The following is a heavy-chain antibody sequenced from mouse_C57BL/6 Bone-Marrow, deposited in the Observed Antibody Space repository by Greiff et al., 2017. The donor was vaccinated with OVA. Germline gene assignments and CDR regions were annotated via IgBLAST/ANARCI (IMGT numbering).Heavy chain of an antibody. CDR1: GFNIKNIY. V-gene: IGHV14-3*01. J-gene: IGHJ3*01. CDR3: ATDGYPFAY. Sequence: VQLQQSVAELVRPGASVKLSCTASGFNIKNIYMHRVKQRPEQGLEWVGRIDPENGNTKSAPKFQGKATITADTSSNTAYLQLSNLTSEDTAIYYCATDGYPFAYWGKGTLVTVSA. CDR2: IDPENGNT. D-gene: IGHD2-3*01.